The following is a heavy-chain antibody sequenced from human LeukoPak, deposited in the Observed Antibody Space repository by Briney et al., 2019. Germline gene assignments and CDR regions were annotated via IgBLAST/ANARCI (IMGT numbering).Heavy chain of an antibody. CDR2: IYSGGST. V-gene: IGHV3-53*05. D-gene: IGHD5-12*01. CDR3: ATLSGYDESSAFDI. J-gene: IGHJ3*02. Sequence: PGGSLRLSCAASGFTVSSNYMSWVRQAPGKGLEWASVIYSGGSTYYADSVKGRFTISRDNSKNTLYLQMNSLRAEDTAVYYCATLSGYDESSAFDIWGQGTMVTVSS. CDR1: GFTVSSNY.